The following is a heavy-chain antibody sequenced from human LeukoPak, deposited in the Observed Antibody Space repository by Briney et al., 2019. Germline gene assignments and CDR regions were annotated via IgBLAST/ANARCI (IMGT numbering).Heavy chain of an antibody. D-gene: IGHD6-6*01. Sequence: LSLTCTVSGGSISSYYWSWIRQAPGKGLEWVSYISSSGSTIYYADSVKGRFTISRDNAKNSLYLQMNSLRAEDTAVYYCARDLNSSSSPSDYWGQGTLVTVSS. V-gene: IGHV3-11*01. CDR3: ARDLNSSSSPSDY. CDR1: GGSISSYY. J-gene: IGHJ4*02. CDR2: ISSSGSTI.